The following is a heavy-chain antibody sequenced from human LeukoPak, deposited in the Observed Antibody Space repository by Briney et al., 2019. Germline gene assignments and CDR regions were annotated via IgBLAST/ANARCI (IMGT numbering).Heavy chain of an antibody. V-gene: IGHV4-34*01. CDR3: ARGRGVPAARRGFGY. J-gene: IGHJ4*02. CDR2: INHSGST. Sequence: PSETLSLTCAVYGGSFSGYYWSWIRQPPGKGLEWIGEINHSGSTNYNPSLKSRVTISVDTSKNQFSLKLSSVTAADTAVYYCARGRGVPAARRGFGYWGQGTLVTVSP. D-gene: IGHD2-2*01. CDR1: GGSFSGYY.